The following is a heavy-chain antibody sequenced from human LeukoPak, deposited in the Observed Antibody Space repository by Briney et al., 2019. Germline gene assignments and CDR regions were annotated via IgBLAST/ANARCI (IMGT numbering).Heavy chain of an antibody. Sequence: GGSLRLSCAASGFDFDDYGMSWVRQAPGKGREWGSGINGNGGSTEYADSVRGRFIISRDNAKNYVHLQMDSLRAEDTAVYYCARDQGSADYWGQGTLVTVSS. J-gene: IGHJ4*02. CDR1: GFDFDDYG. V-gene: IGHV3-20*04. CDR2: INGNGGST. CDR3: ARDQGSADY.